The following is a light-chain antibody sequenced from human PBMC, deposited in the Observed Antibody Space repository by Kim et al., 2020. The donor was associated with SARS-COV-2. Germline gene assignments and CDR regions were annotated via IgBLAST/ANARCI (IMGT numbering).Light chain of an antibody. CDR3: QVWGSRSDHWV. V-gene: IGLV3-21*04. J-gene: IGLJ3*02. CDR1: NIGSKS. Sequence: SYELTQPPSVSVAPGQTARITCGGNNIGSKSVHWYQQKPGQAPVLVIYYDSDRPSGIPERFSGSNSGNTATLTISRVEAGDEADSYCQVWGSRSDHWVFG. CDR2: YDS.